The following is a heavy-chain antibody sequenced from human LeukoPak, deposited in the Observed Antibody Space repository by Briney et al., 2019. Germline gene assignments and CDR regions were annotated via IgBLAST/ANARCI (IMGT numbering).Heavy chain of an antibody. V-gene: IGHV4-4*07. CDR1: GGSISSYY. CDR3: AREGIQLWFNWFDP. J-gene: IGHJ5*02. CDR2: IYTSGST. Sequence: SETLSLTCTVSGGSISSYYWSWIRQPAGKGLEWIGRIYTSGSTNYNPSLKSRVTMSVDTSKNQFSLKLSSVTAADTAVYYRAREGIQLWFNWFDPWGQGTLVTVSS. D-gene: IGHD5-18*01.